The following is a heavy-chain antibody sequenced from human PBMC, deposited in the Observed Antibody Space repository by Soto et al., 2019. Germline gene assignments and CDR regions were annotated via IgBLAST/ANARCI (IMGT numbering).Heavy chain of an antibody. CDR1: GFTFSSYA. V-gene: IGHV3-30-3*01. J-gene: IGHJ4*02. CDR2: ISYDGSNK. CDR3: ARSGRYFDWLNY. Sequence: GGSLRLSCAASGFTFSSYAMHWVRQAPGKGLEWVAVISYDGSNKYYADSVKGRFTISRDNSKNTLYLQMNSLRAEDTAVYYCARSGRYFDWLNYWGQGTLVTVYS. D-gene: IGHD3-9*01.